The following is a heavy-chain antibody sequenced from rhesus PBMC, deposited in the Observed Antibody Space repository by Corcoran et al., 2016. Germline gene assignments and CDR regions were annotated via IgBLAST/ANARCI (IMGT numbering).Heavy chain of an antibody. V-gene: IGHV4-65*02. CDR3: ARQYCTGSGCYGYFDY. CDR1: GGSISSSNW. D-gene: IGHD2-21*01. CDR2: IGGNSCST. Sequence: QVQLQESGPGLVKPSETLSLTCAVSGGSISSSNWWSWIRQPPGKGLEWIGNIGGNSCSTYYNPSLKSRVTISKDTSKNQFSLKLSSVTAADTAVYYCARQYCTGSGCYGYFDYWGQGVLVTISS. J-gene: IGHJ4*01.